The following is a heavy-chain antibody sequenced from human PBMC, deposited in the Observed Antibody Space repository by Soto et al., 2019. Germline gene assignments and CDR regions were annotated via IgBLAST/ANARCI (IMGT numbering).Heavy chain of an antibody. V-gene: IGHV7-4-1*01. J-gene: IGHJ5*02. CDR3: ARVHGYYYDSSGYRWYNWFDP. CDR1: GYTFTSYA. D-gene: IGHD3-22*01. CDR2: INTNTGNP. Sequence: ASVKVSCKASGYTFTSYAISWVRQAPGQGLEWMGWINTNTGNPTYAQGFTGRFVFSLDTSVSTAYLQICSLKAEDTAVYYCARVHGYYYDSSGYRWYNWFDPWGQGTLVTVSS.